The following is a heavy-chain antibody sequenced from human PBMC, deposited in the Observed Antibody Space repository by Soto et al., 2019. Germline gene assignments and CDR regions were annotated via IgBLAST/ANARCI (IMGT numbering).Heavy chain of an antibody. CDR2: INHSGST. V-gene: IGHV4-34*01. CDR3: ARLDIGPYYYGMDV. D-gene: IGHD1-1*01. Sequence: SETLSLTCAVYGGSFSGYYWSWIRQPPGKGLEWIGEINHSGSTNYNPSLKSRVTISVDTSKNQFSLKLSSVTAADTAVYYCARLDIGPYYYGMDVWGQGTTVTVSS. CDR1: GGSFSGYY. J-gene: IGHJ6*02.